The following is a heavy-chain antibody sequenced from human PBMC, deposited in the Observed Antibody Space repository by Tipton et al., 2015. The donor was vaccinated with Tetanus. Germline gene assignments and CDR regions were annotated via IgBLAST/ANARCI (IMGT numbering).Heavy chain of an antibody. CDR3: ARDRGDYIYYGMDV. Sequence: VQLVQSGAEMKKPGASVKVSCKASGYTFTGYYMYWVRQAPGQGLEWMGWIDPNSGGTVYAQKFQGRVTMTRDTSISTAYMELSSLRSDDTAVYYCARDRGDYIYYGMDVWGPGTTVTVS. V-gene: IGHV1-2*02. CDR2: IDPNSGGT. J-gene: IGHJ6*02. D-gene: IGHD3-22*01. CDR1: GYTFTGYY.